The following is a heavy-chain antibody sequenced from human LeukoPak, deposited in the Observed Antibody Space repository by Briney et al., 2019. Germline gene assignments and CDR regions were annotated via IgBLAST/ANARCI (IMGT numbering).Heavy chain of an antibody. D-gene: IGHD2-2*01. CDR2: ISSSSSYI. Sequence: GGSLRLSCAASGFTFSSYSMNWVRQAPGKGLEWVSSISSSSSYIYYADSVKGRFTISRDNAKNSLYLQMNSLRAEDTAVYYCARSYSYCSSTSCYVNPNDYWGQGTLVTVSS. J-gene: IGHJ4*02. CDR1: GFTFSSYS. V-gene: IGHV3-21*01. CDR3: ARSYSYCSSTSCYVNPNDY.